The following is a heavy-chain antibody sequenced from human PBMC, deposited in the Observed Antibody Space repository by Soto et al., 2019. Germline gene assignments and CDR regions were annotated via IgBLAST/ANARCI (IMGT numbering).Heavy chain of an antibody. Sequence: GASVKVSCAASGYSFSNFAMHWVRQAPGQRLEWMGWINAGNWNTKYSQKFQGRVTITRDTSASTAYMELSSLRSEDTAVYYCARDLNPVVVVVAATPFDYWGQGTLVTVSS. CDR3: ARDLNPVVVVVAATPFDY. V-gene: IGHV1-3*01. J-gene: IGHJ4*02. CDR1: GYSFSNFA. CDR2: INAGNWNT. D-gene: IGHD2-15*01.